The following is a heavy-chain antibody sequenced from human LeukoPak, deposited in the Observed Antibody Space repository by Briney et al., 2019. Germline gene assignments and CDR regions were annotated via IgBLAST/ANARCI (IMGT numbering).Heavy chain of an antibody. V-gene: IGHV1-69*06. CDR3: ALGVEGPFDY. CDR1: GGTFSSYA. Sequence: ASVKVSCKASGGTFSSYAISWVRQAPGQVLEWMGGIIPIFGTANYAQKFQGRVTITADKSTSTAYMELSSLRPEDTAVYYCALGVEGPFDYWGQGTLVTVSS. D-gene: IGHD2-15*01. J-gene: IGHJ4*02. CDR2: IIPIFGTA.